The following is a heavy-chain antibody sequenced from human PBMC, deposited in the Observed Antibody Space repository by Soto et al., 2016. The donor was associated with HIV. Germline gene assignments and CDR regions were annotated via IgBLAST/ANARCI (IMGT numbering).Heavy chain of an antibody. CDR1: GFTFSSYA. Sequence: VQLVESGGGVVQPGRSLRLSCAASGFTFSSYAMHWVRQAPGKGLEWVAVISYDGSNKYYADSVKGRFTISRDNSKNTLYLQMNSLRAEDTAVYYCARDKDDGELRYFDDAFDIWGQRDNGHRLF. CDR2: ISYDGSNK. D-gene: IGHD3-9*01. J-gene: IGHJ3*02. V-gene: IGHV3-30*04. CDR3: ARDKDDGELRYFDDAFDI.